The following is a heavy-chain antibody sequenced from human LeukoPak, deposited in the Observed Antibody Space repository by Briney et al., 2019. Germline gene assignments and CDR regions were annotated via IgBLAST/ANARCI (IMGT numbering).Heavy chain of an antibody. CDR2: INQDGREK. J-gene: IGHJ4*02. Sequence: GGSLRLSCAASGFSFSSSEINWVRQAPGKGLECVANINQDGREKYYVDSVKGRFTISRDNTKNALYLQMNSLRAEDTAVYYCVGGDYWGQGTLVTVSS. CDR1: GFSFSSSE. CDR3: VGGDY. V-gene: IGHV3-7*01.